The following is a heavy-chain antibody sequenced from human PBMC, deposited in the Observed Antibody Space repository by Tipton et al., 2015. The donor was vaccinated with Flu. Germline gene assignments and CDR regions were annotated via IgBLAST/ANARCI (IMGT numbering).Heavy chain of an antibody. CDR3: ARVDGPLASVY. V-gene: IGHV3-74*01. D-gene: IGHD6-6*01. CDR2: INSDGYST. J-gene: IGHJ4*02. CDR1: GFTFSSYW. Sequence: SLRLSCAASGFTFSSYWMHWVRQAPGKGLVWVSRINSDGYSTSYADSVKGRFTISRDNAKSTLYLQMNSLRAEDTAVYYCARVDGPLASVYWGQGTLVTVSS.